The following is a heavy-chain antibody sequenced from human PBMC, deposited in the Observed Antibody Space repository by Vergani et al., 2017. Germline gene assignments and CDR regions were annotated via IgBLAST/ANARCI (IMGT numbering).Heavy chain of an antibody. CDR2: INPNSGGT. CDR3: AKVKYDSSGYYYFTFDY. Sequence: QVQLVQSGAEVKKPGASVKVSCKASGYTFTGYYMHWVRQAPGQGLEWMGWINPNSGGTNYADSVKGRFTISRDNSKNTLYLQMNSLRAEDTAVYYCAKVKYDSSGYYYFTFDYWGQGTLVTVSS. J-gene: IGHJ4*02. CDR1: GYTFTGYY. D-gene: IGHD3-22*01. V-gene: IGHV1-2*02.